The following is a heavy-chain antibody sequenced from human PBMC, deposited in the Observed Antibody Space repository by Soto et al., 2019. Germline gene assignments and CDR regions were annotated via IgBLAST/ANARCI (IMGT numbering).Heavy chain of an antibody. CDR3: AKDSDRVVTAIFYFDY. CDR2: ISGSGGST. V-gene: IGHV3-23*01. CDR1: GFTFSSYA. D-gene: IGHD2-21*02. Sequence: GGSLRLSCAASGFTFSSYAMSWVRQAPGKGLEWVSAISGSGGSTYYADSVKGRFTISRDNSKNTLYLQMNSLRAEDTAVYYCAKDSDRVVTAIFYFDYWGQGTLVTVSS. J-gene: IGHJ4*02.